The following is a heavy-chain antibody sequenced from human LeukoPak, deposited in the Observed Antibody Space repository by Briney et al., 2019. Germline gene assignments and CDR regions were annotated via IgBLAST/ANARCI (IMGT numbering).Heavy chain of an antibody. V-gene: IGHV3-74*01. D-gene: IGHD3-10*01. J-gene: IGHJ4*02. Sequence: GGSLRLSCATSGFTFSIFWMHWVRQTPGKGLVWVSRITPDGGAADYMHSVRRRTTISRDNTKNTLNLKMSSLRAEDMAVYFCARGVDPTTSNELNYWGQGTLVTVSS. CDR1: GFTFSIFW. CDR2: ITPDGGAA. CDR3: ARGVDPTTSNELNY.